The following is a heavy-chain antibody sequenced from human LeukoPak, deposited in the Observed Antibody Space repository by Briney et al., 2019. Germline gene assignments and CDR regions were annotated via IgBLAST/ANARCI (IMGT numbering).Heavy chain of an antibody. V-gene: IGHV1-8*03. CDR3: ARGGYRLRQLLHAFDI. CDR1: GYTFTSYD. D-gene: IGHD2-2*01. CDR2: MNPNSGNT. J-gene: IGHJ3*02. Sequence: GASVKVSCKASGYTFTSYDINWVRQATGQGLEWMGWMNPNSGNTGYAQKFQGRVTITRNTSISTAYMELSSLRSEDTAVYYCARGGYRLRQLLHAFDIWSQGTMVTVSS.